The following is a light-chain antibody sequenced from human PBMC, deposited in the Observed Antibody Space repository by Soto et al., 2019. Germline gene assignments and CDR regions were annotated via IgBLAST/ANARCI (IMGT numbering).Light chain of an antibody. Sequence: DIQMTQSPSSVSASVGDRVTITCRSSEDISTWLAWYQQKPGKAPKLLIYAASSLQSGVPSRFSGSGSGTEFTLTSSSLQTDDFATYYCQQYNSYLYTFGQGTKVDIK. CDR1: EDISTW. V-gene: IGKV1D-16*01. J-gene: IGKJ2*01. CDR3: QQYNSYLYT. CDR2: AAS.